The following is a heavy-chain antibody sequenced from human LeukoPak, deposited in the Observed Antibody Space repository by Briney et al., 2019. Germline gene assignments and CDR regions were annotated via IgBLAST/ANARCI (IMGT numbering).Heavy chain of an antibody. CDR1: GYTFTVYY. J-gene: IGHJ4*02. D-gene: IGHD1-26*01. V-gene: IGHV1-2*06. CDR3: ASGGSYSFSGVDYFDY. Sequence: ASVKVSCKASGYTFTVYYMHWVRQAPGQGLEWMGRINPNSGGTNFAQNFQGRVTMTRDTSISTVYMELSRLRSDDTAVYYCASGGSYSFSGVDYFDYWGQGTQVTVSS. CDR2: INPNSGGT.